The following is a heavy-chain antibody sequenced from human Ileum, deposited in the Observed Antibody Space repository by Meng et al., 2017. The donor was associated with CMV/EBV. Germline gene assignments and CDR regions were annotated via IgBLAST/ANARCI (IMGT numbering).Heavy chain of an antibody. CDR1: GFTFSSYW. V-gene: IGHV3-74*01. CDR2: IIPGRSSI. J-gene: IGHJ4*02. D-gene: IGHD3-16*02. Sequence: GGSLRLSCAASGFTFSSYWMNWLRQAPGKGLVWVSRIIPGRSSIFYADSVKGRFTISRDNAKNTLYLQMNSLRVEDTAVYYCARLTGVYRFDACSYDSWGQGALVTVSS. CDR3: ARLTGVYRFDACSYDS.